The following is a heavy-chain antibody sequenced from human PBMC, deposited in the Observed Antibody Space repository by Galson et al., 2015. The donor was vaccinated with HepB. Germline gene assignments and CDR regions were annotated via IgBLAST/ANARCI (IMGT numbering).Heavy chain of an antibody. Sequence: SLRLSCAASGFTFSSYGMHWVRQAPGKGLEWVAVISYDGSNKYYADSVKGRFTISRDNSKNTLYLQMNSLRAEDTAVYYCAKERGYSYGWERYYYYYGMDVWGQGTTVTVSS. V-gene: IGHV3-30*18. CDR2: ISYDGSNK. CDR3: AKERGYSYGWERYYYYYGMDV. CDR1: GFTFSSYG. J-gene: IGHJ6*02. D-gene: IGHD5-18*01.